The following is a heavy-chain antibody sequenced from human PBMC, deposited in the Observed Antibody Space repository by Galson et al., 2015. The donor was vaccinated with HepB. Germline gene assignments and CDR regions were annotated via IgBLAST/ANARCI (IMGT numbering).Heavy chain of an antibody. Sequence: VTLSQTCNVSGASISSFYWTWIRQHPGKGLEWLGHIYHSGYTTYNPSLKRQVKISLDTSNIQFSLRLTFVTAADAAVYYCARNQYSSSPHFHYCGPGTLLTVSS. CDR1: GASISSFY. D-gene: IGHD6-19*01. CDR3: ARNQYSSSPHFHY. J-gene: IGHJ4*02. V-gene: IGHV4-59*01. CDR2: IYHSGYT.